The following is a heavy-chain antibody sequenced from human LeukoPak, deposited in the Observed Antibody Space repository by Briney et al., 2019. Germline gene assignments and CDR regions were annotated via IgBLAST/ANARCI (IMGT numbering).Heavy chain of an antibody. CDR1: GFTFSSYW. CDR2: IKQDGSEK. J-gene: IGHJ5*02. D-gene: IGHD5-18*01. Sequence: GGSLRLSCAASGFTFSSYWMSWVRQAPGKGLEWVANIKQDGSEKYYVDSVKGRFTISRDNAKNSLYLQMNSLRAEDTAVYYCARDGYSYGRGFDPWGQGTLVTVSS. V-gene: IGHV3-7*01. CDR3: ARDGYSYGRGFDP.